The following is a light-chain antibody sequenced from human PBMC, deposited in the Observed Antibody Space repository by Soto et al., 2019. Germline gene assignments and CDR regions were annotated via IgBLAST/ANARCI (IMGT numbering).Light chain of an antibody. V-gene: IGLV2-14*01. CDR3: SSYTSSSTPYV. CDR1: SSDVGNYTY. J-gene: IGLJ1*01. CDR2: EVS. Sequence: QSVLTQPASVSGSPGQSITISCTGTSSDVGNYTYVSWYQQHPGKAPELMIYEVSNRPSGVSNRFSGSKSGNTASLTISGLQAEDEADYYCSSYTSSSTPYVFGTGTKVTVL.